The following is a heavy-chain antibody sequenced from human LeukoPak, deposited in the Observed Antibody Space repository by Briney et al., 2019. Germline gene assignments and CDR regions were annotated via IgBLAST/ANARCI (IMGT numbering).Heavy chain of an antibody. CDR1: GYNFKSHW. Sequence: GESLQISCQGSGYNFKSHWIGWVRQVPGKGLEWMGIIWPSDSDTKYSPSFQGQVTFSADTSINTAYLQWSSLKASDTAMYYCARPVTSARGRDFHDWGQGTLVTVSS. D-gene: IGHD3-16*01. CDR3: ARPVTSARGRDFHD. J-gene: IGHJ4*02. CDR2: IWPSDSDT. V-gene: IGHV5-51*01.